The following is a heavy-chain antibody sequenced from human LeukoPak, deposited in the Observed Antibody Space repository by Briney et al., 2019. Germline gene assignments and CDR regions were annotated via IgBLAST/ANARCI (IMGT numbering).Heavy chain of an antibody. CDR3: PPVPHRYSGWYFFDH. Sequence: GGSLSLTGLPSGSTISHSPGRLLRQAPGKGLEWVSVISDSGGTTYYADSVKGRFTIFRDNSRNTLYLQLNSLRVDDKAGYYYPPVPHRYSGWYFFDHWGQGTLVTVSS. V-gene: IGHV3-23*01. CDR1: GSTISHSP. J-gene: IGHJ4*02. D-gene: IGHD6-19*01. CDR2: ISDSGGTT.